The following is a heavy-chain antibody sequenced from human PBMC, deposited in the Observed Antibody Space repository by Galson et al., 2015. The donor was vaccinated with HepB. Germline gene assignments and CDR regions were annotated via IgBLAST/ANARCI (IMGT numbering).Heavy chain of an antibody. V-gene: IGHV1-2*02. CDR1: GYTFTGYY. Sequence: SVKVSCKASGYTFTGYYMHWVRQAPGQGLEWMGWINPNSGGTNYAQKFQGRVTMTRDTSISTAYMELSRLRSDDTAVYYCARESSSWLYYYYYMDVWGKGTTVTVSS. CDR3: ARESSSWLYYYYYMDV. D-gene: IGHD6-13*01. J-gene: IGHJ6*03. CDR2: INPNSGGT.